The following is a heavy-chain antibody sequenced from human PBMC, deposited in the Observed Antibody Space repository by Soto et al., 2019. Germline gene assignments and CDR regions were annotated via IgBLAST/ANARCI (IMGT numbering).Heavy chain of an antibody. CDR3: ARGYLYYDSSGYHAFDI. CDR1: GGTFSSYA. CDR2: IIPIFGTA. Sequence: ASVKVSCKASGGTFSSYAISWVRQAPGQGLEWMGGIIPIFGTANYAQKFQGRVTITADESTSTAYMELSSLRSEDTAVYYCARGYLYYDSSGYHAFDIWGQGTMVTVSS. V-gene: IGHV1-69*13. D-gene: IGHD3-22*01. J-gene: IGHJ3*02.